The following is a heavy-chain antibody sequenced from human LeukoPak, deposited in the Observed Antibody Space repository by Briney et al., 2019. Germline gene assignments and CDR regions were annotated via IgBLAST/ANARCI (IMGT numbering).Heavy chain of an antibody. CDR2: INHSGST. D-gene: IGHD4-23*01. CDR3: AISGNSFSRDAFDI. Sequence: SETLSLTCAVYGGSFSGYYWSWIRQPPGKGLEWIGEINHSGSTNYNPSLKSRVTISGDTSKHHFSLELRSVTAADTAVYYCAISGNSFSRDAFDIWGQGTMVTVSS. V-gene: IGHV4-34*01. J-gene: IGHJ3*02. CDR1: GGSFSGYY.